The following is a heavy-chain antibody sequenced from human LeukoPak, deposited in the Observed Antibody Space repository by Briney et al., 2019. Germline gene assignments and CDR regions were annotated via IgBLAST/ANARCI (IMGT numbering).Heavy chain of an antibody. J-gene: IGHJ4*02. V-gene: IGHV3-23*01. Sequence: GGSLRLSCAASGFTFSKYAMSWVRQAPGKGLEWVSGISGSGGSTYYADSVKGRFTISRDNAKNSLYLQMNSLRAEDTAVYYCAREKVLWFGDRNPFDYWGQGTLVTVSS. D-gene: IGHD3-10*01. CDR3: AREKVLWFGDRNPFDY. CDR1: GFTFSKYA. CDR2: ISGSGGST.